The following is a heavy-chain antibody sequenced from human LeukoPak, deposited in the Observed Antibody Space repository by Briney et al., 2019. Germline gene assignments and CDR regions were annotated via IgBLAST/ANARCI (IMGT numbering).Heavy chain of an antibody. CDR2: INHSGST. J-gene: IGHJ5*02. D-gene: IGHD6-13*01. CDR1: GGSISSGGFY. CDR3: ARGWYLYNWFDP. Sequence: SETLSLTCTVSGGSISSGGFYWSWIRQHPGKGLEWIGEINHSGSTNYNPSLKSRVTISVDTSKNQFSLKLSSVTAADTAVYYCARGWYLYNWFDPWGQGTLVTVSS. V-gene: IGHV4-34*01.